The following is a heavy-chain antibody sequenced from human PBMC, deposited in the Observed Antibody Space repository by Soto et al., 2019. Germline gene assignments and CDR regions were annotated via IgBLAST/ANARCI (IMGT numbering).Heavy chain of an antibody. CDR3: GGDCYSSFDY. D-gene: IGHD2-21*02. J-gene: IGHJ4*02. V-gene: IGHV1-8*01. CDR1: LCGLTKYQ. CDR2: VNPGSGDT. Sequence: ASLGMSCEASLCGLTKYQVSWGRQATGQGLEWMGWVNPGSGDTGYAQKFQGRLTMTRDISIATAYMELNSLTSEDTAIYYCGGDCYSSFDYWGQGTLVTVSS.